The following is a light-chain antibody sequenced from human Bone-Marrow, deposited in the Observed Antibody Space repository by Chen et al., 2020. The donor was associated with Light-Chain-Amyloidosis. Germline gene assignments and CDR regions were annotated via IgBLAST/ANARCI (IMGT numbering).Light chain of an antibody. CDR1: DLPTKY. CDR2: RDT. V-gene: IGLV3-25*03. Sequence: SYELTQPPSVSVSPGQTARITCSGDDLPTKYAYWYQQKPGQAPVLVIHRDTERPSGISERFSGSSSGNTAKLTISGVQAEDEADYHCQSADSSGTYEVIFGGGTKLTVL. J-gene: IGLJ2*01. CDR3: QSADSSGTYEVI.